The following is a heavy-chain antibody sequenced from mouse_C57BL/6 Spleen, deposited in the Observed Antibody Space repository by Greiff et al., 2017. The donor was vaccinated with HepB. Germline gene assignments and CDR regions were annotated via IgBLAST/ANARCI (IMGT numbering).Heavy chain of an antibody. CDR1: GYTFTSYW. CDR3: ALPYYYGRGLDY. Sequence: QVQLQQPGAELVRPGTSVKLSCKASGYTFTSYWMHWVKQRPGQGLEWIGVIDPSDSYTNYNQKFKGKATLTVDTSSSTAYMQLSSLTSEDSAVYYCALPYYYGRGLDYWGQGTTLTVSS. D-gene: IGHD1-1*01. J-gene: IGHJ2*01. CDR2: IDPSDSYT. V-gene: IGHV1-59*01.